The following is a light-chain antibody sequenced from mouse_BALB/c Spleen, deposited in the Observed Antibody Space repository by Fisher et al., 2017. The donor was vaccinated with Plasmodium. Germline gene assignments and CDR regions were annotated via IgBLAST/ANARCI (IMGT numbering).Light chain of an antibody. CDR2: YTS. V-gene: IGKV5-43*01. Sequence: DIVITQTPATLSVTPGDSVSLSCRASQSISNNLHWYQQKSHESPRLLINYTSQSISGIPSRFSGSGSGTDFTLKISRVEAEDLGVYFCSQSTHLPLTFGVGSKLELK. CDR3: SQSTHLPLT. J-gene: IGKJ5*01. CDR1: QSISNN.